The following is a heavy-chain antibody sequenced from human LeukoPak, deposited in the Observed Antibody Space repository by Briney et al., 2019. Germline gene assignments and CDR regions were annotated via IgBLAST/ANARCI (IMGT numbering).Heavy chain of an antibody. CDR1: GASFSNDY. V-gene: IGHV4-59*01. J-gene: IGHJ4*02. CDR3: ARASEGIGYFDT. D-gene: IGHD3-16*01. CDR2: IYHNGRT. Sequence: MPSETLSLTCTVSGASFSNDYWSWVRQAPGKGLEWIGYIYHNGRTNYNPSLKSRITMSIDTSQKQFSLKLISVTAADTAVYYCARASEGIGYFDTWGRGSLVTVSS.